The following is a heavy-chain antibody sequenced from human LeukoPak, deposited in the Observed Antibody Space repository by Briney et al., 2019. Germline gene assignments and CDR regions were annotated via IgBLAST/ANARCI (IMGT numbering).Heavy chain of an antibody. V-gene: IGHV3-23*01. CDR2: ISGSGDST. J-gene: IGHJ6*03. Sequence: GGSLRLSCAASGFTFSNYAMSWVRQAPGKGLKWVSAISGSGDSTYYADSVKGRFTISRGNSKNTLYLQMNSLRAEDTAVYHCAKGGDYSGSYYYYYYMDVWGKGTTVTISS. CDR3: AKGGDYSGSYYYYYYMDV. D-gene: IGHD1-26*01. CDR1: GFTFSNYA.